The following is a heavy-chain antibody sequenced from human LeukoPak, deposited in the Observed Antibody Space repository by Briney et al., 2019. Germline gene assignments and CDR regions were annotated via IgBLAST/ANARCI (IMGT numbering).Heavy chain of an antibody. Sequence: PGGSLRLSCAASGFTFSSYWMHWVRQAPGKGLVWVSRINSDGSSTSYADSVKGRFTISRDNAKNSVYLQINSLRAEDTALYYCARDWSSGRHDEFFPHWGQGTLVTVSS. J-gene: IGHJ1*01. D-gene: IGHD1-26*01. CDR3: ARDWSSGRHDEFFPH. V-gene: IGHV3-74*01. CDR1: GFTFSSYW. CDR2: INSDGSST.